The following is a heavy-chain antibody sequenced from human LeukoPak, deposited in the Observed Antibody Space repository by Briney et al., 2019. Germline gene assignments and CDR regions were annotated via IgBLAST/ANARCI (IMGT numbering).Heavy chain of an antibody. V-gene: IGHV1-8*01. J-gene: IGHJ4*02. Sequence: ASVKVSCKASGYTFTSYDINWVRQATGQGLEWMGWMNPNSGNTGYAQKFQGRVTMTRNTSISTAYMELSSLRSEDTAVYYCARGQSPYYYGSGSCGCWGQGTLVTVSS. CDR2: MNPNSGNT. CDR1: GYTFTSYD. CDR3: ARGQSPYYYGSGSCGC. D-gene: IGHD3-10*01.